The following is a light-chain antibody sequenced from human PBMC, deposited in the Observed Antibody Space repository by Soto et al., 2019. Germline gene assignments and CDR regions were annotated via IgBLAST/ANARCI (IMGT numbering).Light chain of an antibody. Sequence: SALPISLPLAKGVTMTFRASQSIDGWLAWYQQRPGKAPKILIYHASSLETGVPSRFSGSGSGTEFTLTISSLQPDDFATYYCQHYNSYGTFGQGTKVDIK. V-gene: IGKV1-5*01. CDR3: QHYNSYGT. CDR2: HAS. J-gene: IGKJ1*01. CDR1: QSIDGW.